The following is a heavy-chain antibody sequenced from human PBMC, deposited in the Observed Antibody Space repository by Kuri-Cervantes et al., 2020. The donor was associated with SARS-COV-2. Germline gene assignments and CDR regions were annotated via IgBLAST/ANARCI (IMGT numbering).Heavy chain of an antibody. D-gene: IGHD2-2*01. CDR1: GYTFTSYA. V-gene: IGHV1-3*01. CDR2: INAGNGNT. CDR3: ARGSGVPAAMVWFDP. J-gene: IGHJ5*02. Sequence: GESLKISCKASGYTFTSYAMHWVRQAPGQRLEWMGWINAGNGNTKYSQKFQGWVTMTRDTSISTAYMELSRLRSDDTAVYYCARGSGVPAAMVWFDPWGQGTLVTVSS.